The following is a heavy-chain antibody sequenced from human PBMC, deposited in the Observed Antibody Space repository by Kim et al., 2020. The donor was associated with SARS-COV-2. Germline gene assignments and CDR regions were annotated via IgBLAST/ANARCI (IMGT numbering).Heavy chain of an antibody. V-gene: IGHV3-43*02. Sequence: GGSLRLSCAASGFTFDDYAMHWVRQAPGKGLEWVSLISGDGGSTYYADSVKGRFTISRDNSKNSLYLQMNSLRTEDTALYYCAKDIRVSYGSGSYYNQLNWFDPWGQGTLVTVSS. J-gene: IGHJ5*02. CDR2: ISGDGGST. CDR1: GFTFDDYA. CDR3: AKDIRVSYGSGSYYNQLNWFDP. D-gene: IGHD3-10*01.